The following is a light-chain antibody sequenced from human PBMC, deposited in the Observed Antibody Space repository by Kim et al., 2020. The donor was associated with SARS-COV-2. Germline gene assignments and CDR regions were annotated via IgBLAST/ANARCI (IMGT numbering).Light chain of an antibody. J-gene: IGKJ4*01. V-gene: IGKV3-11*01. CDR3: QQRSNWLS. Sequence: SLSPGERVTLSCRASQSVGSWLAWYQQKPGQAPRLLIYDASNRATGIPARFSGSGSGTDFTLTISSLEPEDFAVYYCQQRSNWLSFGGGTKVDIK. CDR1: QSVGSW. CDR2: DAS.